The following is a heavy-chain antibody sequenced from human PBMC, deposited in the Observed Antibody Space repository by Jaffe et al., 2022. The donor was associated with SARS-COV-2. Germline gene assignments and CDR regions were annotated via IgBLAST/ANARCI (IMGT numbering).Heavy chain of an antibody. CDR2: TRNKANSYTT. D-gene: IGHD4-4*01. CDR1: GFTFSDHY. Sequence: EVQLVESGGGLVQPGGSLRLSCAASGFTFSDHYMDWVRQAPGKGLEWVGRTRNKANSYTTEYAASVKGRFTISRDDSKNSLYLQMNSLKTEDTAVYYCAREQGRNSNYSPQGNAPYYYYGMDVWGQGTTVTVSS. CDR3: AREQGRNSNYSPQGNAPYYYYGMDV. V-gene: IGHV3-72*01. J-gene: IGHJ6*02.